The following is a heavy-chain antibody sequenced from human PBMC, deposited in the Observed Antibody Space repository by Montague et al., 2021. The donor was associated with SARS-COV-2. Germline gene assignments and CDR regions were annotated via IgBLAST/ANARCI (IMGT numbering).Heavy chain of an antibody. CDR1: GGSFSGYY. CDR2: INHSGST. CDR3: ARGRGTALFRRIYFGMDV. J-gene: IGHJ6*02. V-gene: IGHV4-34*01. D-gene: IGHD1-1*01. Sequence: SGTLSLICAVYGGSFSGYYWSWIRQPPGQGLEWIGEINHSGSTNYKPSLKSRVTISVDTSKNQFPLKLSSVTAADTAVYYCARGRGTALFRRIYFGMDVWGQGTTVTVSS.